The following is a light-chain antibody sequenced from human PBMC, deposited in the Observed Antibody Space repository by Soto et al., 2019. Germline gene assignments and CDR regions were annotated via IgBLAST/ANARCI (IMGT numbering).Light chain of an antibody. CDR3: QHIHTIPIT. CDR1: QSVTSY. CDR2: DVS. J-gene: IGKJ5*01. Sequence: EIVLTQSPATLSLSPGERATLSCRASQSVTSYLAWYQQKPGQAPRLLIYDVSNRASGIPARFSGSGSETDFTLTISSLQAEDFATYYCQHIHTIPITFGQGTRLEIK. V-gene: IGKV3-11*01.